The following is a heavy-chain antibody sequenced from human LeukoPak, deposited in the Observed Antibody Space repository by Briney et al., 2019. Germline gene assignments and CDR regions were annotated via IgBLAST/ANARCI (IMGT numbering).Heavy chain of an antibody. D-gene: IGHD3-3*01. V-gene: IGHV4-34*01. J-gene: IGHJ4*02. CDR3: AVGVLEWLSVFDY. CDR2: INHIGST. Sequence: PSETLSLTCAVYGGSFSGYYWSWIRQPPGKGLEWIGEINHIGSTNYNPSLKSRVTISVDTSKSQFCLKLSSVTAADTAVYYCAVGVLEWLSVFDYWGQGTLVTVSS. CDR1: GGSFSGYY.